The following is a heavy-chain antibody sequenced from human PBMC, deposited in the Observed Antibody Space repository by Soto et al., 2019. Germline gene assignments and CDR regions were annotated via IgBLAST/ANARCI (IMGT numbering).Heavy chain of an antibody. Sequence: ASVKVSCKASGYTFTSYGISWVRQAPGQGLEWMGWISAYNGNTNYAQKLQGRVTMTTDTSTSTAYMELRSLRSDDTAVYYCARDRPDGYSSGWTPVYWGQGTLVTVSS. J-gene: IGHJ4*02. D-gene: IGHD6-19*01. CDR2: ISAYNGNT. CDR3: ARDRPDGYSSGWTPVY. CDR1: GYTFTSYG. V-gene: IGHV1-18*01.